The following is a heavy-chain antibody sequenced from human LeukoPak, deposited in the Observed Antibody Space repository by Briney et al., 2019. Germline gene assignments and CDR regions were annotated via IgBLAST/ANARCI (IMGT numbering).Heavy chain of an antibody. CDR2: MNPNSGNT. CDR3: ARGGHHDSSGYHYNNDY. Sequence: ASVKVSCTASEYTFTSYDINWVRQATGQGLEWMGWMNPNSGNTGYAQKFQGRVTMTRNTSISTAYMELSSLRSEDTAVYYCARGGHHDSSGYHYNNDYWGQGTLVTVSS. D-gene: IGHD3-22*01. CDR1: EYTFTSYD. J-gene: IGHJ4*02. V-gene: IGHV1-8*01.